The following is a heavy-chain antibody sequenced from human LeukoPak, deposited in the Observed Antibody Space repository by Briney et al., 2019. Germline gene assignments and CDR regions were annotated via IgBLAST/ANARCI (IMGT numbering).Heavy chain of an antibody. V-gene: IGHV4-59*01. CDR3: ARVGTYGSGSYLSWLDY. CDR1: GGSISSYY. Sequence: SETLSLTCTVSGGSISSYYWSWIRQPPGKGLEWIGYIYYSGSTNYNPSLKSRVTISVDTSKNQFSLKLSSVTAADTAVYCCARVGTYGSGSYLSWLDYWGQGTLVTVSS. D-gene: IGHD3-10*01. J-gene: IGHJ4*02. CDR2: IYYSGST.